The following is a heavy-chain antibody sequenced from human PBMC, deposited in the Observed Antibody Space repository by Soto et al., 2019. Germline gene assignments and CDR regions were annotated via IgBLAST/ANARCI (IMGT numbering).Heavy chain of an antibody. D-gene: IGHD2-2*01. V-gene: IGHV4-4*02. CDR1: GGSISSSNW. J-gene: IGHJ6*02. Sequence: PSETLSLTCAVSGGSISSSNWWSWVRQPPGKGLEWIGEIYHSGSTNYNPSLKSRVTISVDKSKNQFSLKLSSVTAADTAVYYCARKGCSSTSCYYYGMDVWGQGTTVTVSS. CDR3: ARKGCSSTSCYYYGMDV. CDR2: IYHSGST.